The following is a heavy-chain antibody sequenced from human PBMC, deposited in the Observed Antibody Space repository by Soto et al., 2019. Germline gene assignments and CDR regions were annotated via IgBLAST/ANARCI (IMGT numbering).Heavy chain of an antibody. CDR2: ISSSGSTI. CDR3: ARDDGNNWNYGPRDFDY. Sequence: GGSLRLSCAASGFTFRSYEINWVRQAPGKGLEWVSYISSSGSTIYYADSVKGRFTISRDNAKNSLYLQMNSLRAEDTAVYYCARDDGNNWNYGPRDFDYWGQGTLVTVSS. CDR1: GFTFRSYE. J-gene: IGHJ4*02. D-gene: IGHD1-7*01. V-gene: IGHV3-48*03.